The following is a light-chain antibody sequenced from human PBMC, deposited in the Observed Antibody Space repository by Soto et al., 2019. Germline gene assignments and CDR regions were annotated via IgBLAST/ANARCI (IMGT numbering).Light chain of an antibody. V-gene: IGLV3-21*04. CDR1: NIGSKS. Sequence: SYELTQPPSVSVAPGKTARITCGGNNIGSKSVHWYQQKPGQAPVLVIYYDSDRPSGIPERFSGSNSGNTATLTISRVEAGDEADYYCQVWDSSSDQPYYVFGTGTQLTVL. J-gene: IGLJ1*01. CDR2: YDS. CDR3: QVWDSSSDQPYYV.